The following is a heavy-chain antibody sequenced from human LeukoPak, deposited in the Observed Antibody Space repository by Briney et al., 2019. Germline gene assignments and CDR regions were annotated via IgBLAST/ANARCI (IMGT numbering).Heavy chain of an antibody. J-gene: IGHJ3*02. Sequence: ASVKISCKASGYTFTGYYMHWVRQAPGQGLEWMGWINPNSGGTNYAQKFQGRVTMTRDTSISTAYMELSRLRSDDTAVYYCAREYRYCSSTSCYFAAFDIWGQGTMVTVSS. CDR1: GYTFTGYY. D-gene: IGHD2-2*01. CDR2: INPNSGGT. CDR3: AREYRYCSSTSCYFAAFDI. V-gene: IGHV1-2*02.